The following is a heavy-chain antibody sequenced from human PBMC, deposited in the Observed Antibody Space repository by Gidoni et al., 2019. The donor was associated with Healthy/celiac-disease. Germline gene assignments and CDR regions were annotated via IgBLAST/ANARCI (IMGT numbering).Heavy chain of an antibody. D-gene: IGHD1-26*01. CDR2: ISWDGGST. CDR1: GFTFDDYT. Sequence: EVQLVESGGVVVQPGGSLRLSCAASGFTFDDYTMHWVRQAPGKGLEWVSLISWDGGSTYYADSVKGRFTISRDNSKNSLYLQMNSLRTEDTALYYCAKARSRLRYYGMDVWGQGTTVTVSS. V-gene: IGHV3-43*01. CDR3: AKARSRLRYYGMDV. J-gene: IGHJ6*02.